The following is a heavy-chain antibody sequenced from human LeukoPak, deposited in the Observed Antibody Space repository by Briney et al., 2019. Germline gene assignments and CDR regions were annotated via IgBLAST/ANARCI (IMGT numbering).Heavy chain of an antibody. CDR2: INQDGSEE. D-gene: IGHD5-12*01. CDR1: GFTFSNYW. Sequence: GGSLRLSCAASGFTFSNYWMTWVRQAPGKGLEWVAHINQDGSEEHYMDSVKARFTISRDNAKNSLSLQMNSLRAEDTAVYYCVRDGGVSGYDLLDYWGQGTLVAVSS. J-gene: IGHJ4*02. V-gene: IGHV3-7*01. CDR3: VRDGGVSGYDLLDY.